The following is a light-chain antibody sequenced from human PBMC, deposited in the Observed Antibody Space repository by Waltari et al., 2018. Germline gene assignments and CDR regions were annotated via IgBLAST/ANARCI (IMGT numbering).Light chain of an antibody. CDR1: QTVMYFSNNKDY. J-gene: IGKJ5*01. Sequence: DIVMTQSPDSLAVSLGERATINCKSSQTVMYFSNNKDYFAWYQQKPGQPPTLLIYWASTREFGVPDRFSGSGSATNFTLPINSLQAEDVAVYWCQQYITSPVTFGQGTRLEIK. V-gene: IGKV4-1*01. CDR3: QQYITSPVT. CDR2: WAS.